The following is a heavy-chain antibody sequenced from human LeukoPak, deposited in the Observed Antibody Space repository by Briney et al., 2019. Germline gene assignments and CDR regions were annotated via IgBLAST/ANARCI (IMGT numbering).Heavy chain of an antibody. CDR3: ARGAGERYCSSTSCYNFDY. CDR2: MNPNSGNT. V-gene: IGHV1-8*01. D-gene: IGHD2-2*01. Sequence: ASVKVSCKASGYTFTSYDINWVRQATGQGLEWMGWMNPNSGNTGYAQKFQGRVTMTRNTSISTAYMELSSLRSEDTAVYYCARGAGERYCSSTSCYNFDYWGQGTLVTVSS. CDR1: GYTFTSYD. J-gene: IGHJ4*02.